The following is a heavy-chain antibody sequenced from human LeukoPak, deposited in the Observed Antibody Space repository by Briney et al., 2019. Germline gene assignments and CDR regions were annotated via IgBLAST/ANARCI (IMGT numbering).Heavy chain of an antibody. CDR2: IRYDGSNK. CDR1: GFTFSSYG. D-gene: IGHD1-26*01. V-gene: IGHV3-30*02. CDR3: AKDQSGTYYTFDY. Sequence: GGSLRLSCAASGFTFSSYGMHWVRQAPGKGLEWVAFIRYDGSNKSYADSVKGRFTISRDNSKNTLYLQMNSLSAEDTAVYYYAKDQSGTYYTFDYWGQGTLVTVSS. J-gene: IGHJ4*02.